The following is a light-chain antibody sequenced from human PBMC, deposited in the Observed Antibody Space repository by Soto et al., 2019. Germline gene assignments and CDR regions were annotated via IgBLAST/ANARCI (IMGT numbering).Light chain of an antibody. CDR3: QQSYSTPYT. V-gene: IGKV1-39*01. J-gene: IGKJ2*01. CDR1: QSISSY. CDR2: AAS. Sequence: DIQMTQSPSSLYASVGDRVTITCRASQSISSYLNWYQQKPGKAPKLLIYAASSLQSGVPSRFSGSGSGTDVTLTISSLHPEDFATYYCQQSYSTPYTFGQGTKREIK.